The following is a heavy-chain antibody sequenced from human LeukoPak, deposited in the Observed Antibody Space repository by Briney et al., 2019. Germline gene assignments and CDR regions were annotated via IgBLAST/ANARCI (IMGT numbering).Heavy chain of an antibody. Sequence: ASVKVSCKASGYTFTSYAISWVRQAPGQGLEWMGWISAYNGNTNYAQKLQGRVTMTTDTSTSTAYMELRSLRSDDTAVYYCARDQLSGDCSSTSCYVNWFDPWGQGTLVTVSS. D-gene: IGHD2-2*01. CDR3: ARDQLSGDCSSTSCYVNWFDP. CDR2: ISAYNGNT. J-gene: IGHJ5*02. V-gene: IGHV1-18*01. CDR1: GYTFTSYA.